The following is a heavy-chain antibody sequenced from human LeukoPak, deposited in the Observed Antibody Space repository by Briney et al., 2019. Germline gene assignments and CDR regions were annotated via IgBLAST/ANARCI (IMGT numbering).Heavy chain of an antibody. CDR3: AGDRGVVTAIGYYYYGMDV. CDR2: ISSSGSTI. D-gene: IGHD2-21*02. V-gene: IGHV3-11*01. J-gene: IGHJ6*02. Sequence: PGGSLRLSCAASGFTFSDYYMSWIRQAPGKGLEWVSYISSSGSTIYYADSVKGRFTISRDNAKNSLYLQMNSLRAEDTAVYYCAGDRGVVTAIGYYYYGMDVWGQGTTVTVSS. CDR1: GFTFSDYY.